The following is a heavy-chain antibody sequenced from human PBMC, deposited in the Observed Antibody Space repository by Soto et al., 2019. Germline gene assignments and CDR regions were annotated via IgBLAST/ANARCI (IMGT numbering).Heavy chain of an antibody. Sequence: ASVEVSCKASGYTFTTYDINWVRRATGQGLEWMGWMSPNSGNTGYAQKFQGRVTMTRDTSISTAYMELSSLRSDDTAVYYCARQWELSGCYYGMDVWGQGXTVTVYS. V-gene: IGHV1-8*01. CDR1: GYTFTTYD. D-gene: IGHD1-26*01. CDR2: MSPNSGNT. CDR3: ARQWELSGCYYGMDV. J-gene: IGHJ6*02.